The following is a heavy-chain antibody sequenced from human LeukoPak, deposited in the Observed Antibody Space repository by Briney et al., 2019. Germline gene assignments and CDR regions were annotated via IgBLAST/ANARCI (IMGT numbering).Heavy chain of an antibody. CDR2: IYYSGST. J-gene: IGHJ5*02. CDR1: GGSISSGDYY. V-gene: IGHV4-30-4*08. Sequence: SETLSLTCTVSGGSISSGDYYWSWIRQPPGKGLEWIGFIYYSGSTYYNPSLKSRVTISVDTSKNQFSLRLSSVTAADTAVYYCARVGDIVVVPAALWFDPWGQGTLVTVSS. D-gene: IGHD2-2*01. CDR3: ARVGDIVVVPAALWFDP.